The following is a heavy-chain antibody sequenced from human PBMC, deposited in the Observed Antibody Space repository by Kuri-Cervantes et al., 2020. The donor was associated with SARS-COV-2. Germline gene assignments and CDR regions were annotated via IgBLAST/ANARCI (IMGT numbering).Heavy chain of an antibody. D-gene: IGHD4-11*01. CDR1: GFTFSSYS. CDR2: ISSSSYI. J-gene: IGHJ4*02. Sequence: GESLKISCAASGFTFSSYSMNWVRQAPGKGLEWVSSISSSSYIYYADSVKGRFTISRDNAKNSLYLQMNILRAEDTAVYYCARGTTVTEGYWGQGTLVTVSS. V-gene: IGHV3-21*01. CDR3: ARGTTVTEGY.